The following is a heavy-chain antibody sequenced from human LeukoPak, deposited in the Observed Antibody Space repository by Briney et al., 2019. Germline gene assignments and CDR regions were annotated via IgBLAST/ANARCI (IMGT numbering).Heavy chain of an antibody. V-gene: IGHV1-2*02. J-gene: IGHJ4*02. CDR1: GYTFTGYY. CDR2: INLNSGGT. D-gene: IGHD4-17*01. Sequence: ASVKVSCKASGYTFTGYYMHWVRQAPGQGLEWMGWINLNSGGTNYAQKFQGRVTMTRDTSISTAYMELSRLRSDDTAVYYCARDYGDYVVDYWGQGTLVTVSS. CDR3: ARDYGDYVVDY.